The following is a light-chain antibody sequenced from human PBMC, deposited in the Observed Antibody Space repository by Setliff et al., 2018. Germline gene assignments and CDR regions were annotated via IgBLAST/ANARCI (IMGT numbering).Light chain of an antibody. CDR3: CSYAGGSTYV. Sequence: SALAQPASVSGSPGQSVTISCTGTNNDVGAYNYVSWYQQHPGKAPKFMIYGVSKRSSGASDRFSGSKSGNTASLTISGLQAEDEADYYCCSYAGGSTYVFGTGTKV. CDR2: GVS. J-gene: IGLJ1*01. CDR1: NNDVGAYNY. V-gene: IGLV2-23*02.